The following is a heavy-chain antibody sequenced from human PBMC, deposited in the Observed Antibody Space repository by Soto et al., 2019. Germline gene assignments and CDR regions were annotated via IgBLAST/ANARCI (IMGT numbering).Heavy chain of an antibody. CDR3: ARGVDSITMIVVVMDWFDP. CDR1: GYSISSGYY. Sequence: PSETLSLTCAVSGYSISSGYYWGWIRQPPGKGLEWIGSIYHSGSTYYNPSLKSRVTISVDTSKNQFSLKLSSVTAADTAVYYCARGVDSITMIVVVMDWFDPWGQGTLVTVSS. V-gene: IGHV4-38-2*01. J-gene: IGHJ5*02. D-gene: IGHD3-22*01. CDR2: IYHSGST.